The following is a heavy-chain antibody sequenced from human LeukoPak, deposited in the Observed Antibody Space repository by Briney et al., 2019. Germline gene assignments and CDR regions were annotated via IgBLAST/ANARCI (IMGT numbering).Heavy chain of an antibody. J-gene: IGHJ4*02. V-gene: IGHV3-53*01. D-gene: IGHD4-17*01. Sequence: GGSLRLSCAASGFTVSNNYMSWVRQAPGKGLEWVSVIYRGGSTYYADSVKGRFTVSRDNSKNTLYLQMNNLKAEDTAAYYCVAPYGDYVSGYDYWGQGTLVTVSS. CDR1: GFTVSNNY. CDR2: IYRGGST. CDR3: VAPYGDYVSGYDY.